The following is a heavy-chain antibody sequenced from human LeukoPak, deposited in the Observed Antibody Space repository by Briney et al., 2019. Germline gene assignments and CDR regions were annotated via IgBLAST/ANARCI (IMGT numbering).Heavy chain of an antibody. Sequence: GGSLRLSCAASGFTVSSNYMSWVRQAPGKGLEWVAGIYSGGSTYYTDSVKGGFTISRDNCKNTLYLQMNSLRAEDTAVYYCARGKGSGSYTGRAFDIWGQGTMVTVSS. D-gene: IGHD3-10*01. CDR3: ARGKGSGSYTGRAFDI. J-gene: IGHJ3*02. V-gene: IGHV3-53*01. CDR1: GFTVSSNY. CDR2: IYSGGST.